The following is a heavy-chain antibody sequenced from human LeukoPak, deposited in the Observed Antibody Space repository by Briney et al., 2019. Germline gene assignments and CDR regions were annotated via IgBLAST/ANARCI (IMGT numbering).Heavy chain of an antibody. CDR3: ASSAYYSGSYRQLDY. D-gene: IGHD3-10*01. J-gene: IGHJ4*02. CDR2: IYYSGST. V-gene: IGHV4-59*01. Sequence: SETLSLTCTVSGGSISSYYWSWIRQPPGKGLEWIGYIYYSGSTNYNPSLKSRVTISVDTSKNQFSLNLNSVTAADTAVYYCASSAYYSGSYRQLDYWGQGILVTVSS. CDR1: GGSISSYY.